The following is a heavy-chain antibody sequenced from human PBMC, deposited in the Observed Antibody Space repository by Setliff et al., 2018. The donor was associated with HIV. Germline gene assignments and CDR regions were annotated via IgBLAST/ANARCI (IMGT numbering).Heavy chain of an antibody. D-gene: IGHD6-19*01. Sequence: AGGSLRLSCAASGFTFSSYWMSWVRQAPGKGLEWVANIKQDGSEKYYVDSVKGRFTISRDNAKNSLYLQMNSLRAEDTAVYYCARASEDSSGWYGNYYYYMDVWGKGTTVTVSS. CDR2: IKQDGSEK. CDR1: GFTFSSYW. J-gene: IGHJ6*03. CDR3: ARASEDSSGWYGNYYYYMDV. V-gene: IGHV3-7*01.